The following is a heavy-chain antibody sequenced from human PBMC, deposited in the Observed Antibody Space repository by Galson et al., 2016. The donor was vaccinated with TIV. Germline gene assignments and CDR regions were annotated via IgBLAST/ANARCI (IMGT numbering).Heavy chain of an antibody. J-gene: IGHJ4*02. CDR1: GFTFSSYW. Sequence: SLRLSCAASGFTFSSYWIHWVHQSPGKGLVWVSRINDGGDRTSYGDSVKGRFTISRDNAKNTVYLQMNSLRAEDTAIYYCAREAKADFWTGYLDYWGQGNMVTVSS. CDR2: INDGGDRT. D-gene: IGHD3/OR15-3a*01. CDR3: AREAKADFWTGYLDY. V-gene: IGHV3-74*01.